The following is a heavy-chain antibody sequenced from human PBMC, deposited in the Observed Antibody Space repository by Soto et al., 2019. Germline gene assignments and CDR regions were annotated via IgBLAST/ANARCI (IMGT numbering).Heavy chain of an antibody. D-gene: IGHD1-26*01. CDR3: VRLYSDTWLIPAY. CDR1: DGSISSRSNY. V-gene: IGHV4-39*01. J-gene: IGHJ4*02. Sequence: PSETLSLTCTVSDGSISSRSNYWGWIRQPPGKGLEWIGSIFHSGTTYYNPSLKSRVTISVDTSKNQFSLKLGSVTAADTAVYYCVRLYSDTWLIPAYWGQGTLVTVSS. CDR2: IFHSGTT.